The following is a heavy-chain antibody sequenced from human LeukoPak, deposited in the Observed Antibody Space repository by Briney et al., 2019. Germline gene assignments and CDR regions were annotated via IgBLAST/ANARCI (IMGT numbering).Heavy chain of an antibody. Sequence: GGSLRLSCAASGFTFSGYWMSWVRQAPGKGLEWVAVIWYDGSNKYYADSVKGRFTISRDNSKNTLYLQMNSLRAEDTAVYYCAKDHYYDSSGYYLPAFDYWGQGTLVTVSS. V-gene: IGHV3-33*06. D-gene: IGHD3-22*01. CDR1: GFTFSGYW. CDR3: AKDHYYDSSGYYLPAFDY. CDR2: IWYDGSNK. J-gene: IGHJ4*02.